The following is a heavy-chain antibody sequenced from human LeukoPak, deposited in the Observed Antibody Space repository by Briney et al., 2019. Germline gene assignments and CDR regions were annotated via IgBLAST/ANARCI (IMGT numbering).Heavy chain of an antibody. V-gene: IGHV3-23*01. D-gene: IGHD6-19*01. CDR1: GFTFSGYA. CDR3: AKARLSTGWAYNDY. Sequence: GGSLRLSCAASGFTFSGYAMSWVRQAPGKGLEWVSAIVGGGGTTFYADSVKGRFAISRDNSKNTVFLQMNSLRAEDTAVYFCAKARLSTGWAYNDYWGQGTLVTVSS. J-gene: IGHJ4*02. CDR2: IVGGGGTT.